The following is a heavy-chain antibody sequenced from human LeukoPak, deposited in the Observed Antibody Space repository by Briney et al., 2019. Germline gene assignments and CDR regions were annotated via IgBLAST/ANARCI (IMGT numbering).Heavy chain of an antibody. CDR2: IYYSGST. J-gene: IGHJ4*02. CDR1: GGSISSSSYY. Sequence: SETLSLTCTVSGGSISSSSYYWGWIRQPPGKGLEWIGSIYYSGSTYYNPSLKSRVTISVDTSKNQFSLKLSSVTATDTAVYYCARDERLLSFLKWGQGTLVTVSS. V-gene: IGHV4-39*07. D-gene: IGHD3-3*01. CDR3: ARDERLLSFLK.